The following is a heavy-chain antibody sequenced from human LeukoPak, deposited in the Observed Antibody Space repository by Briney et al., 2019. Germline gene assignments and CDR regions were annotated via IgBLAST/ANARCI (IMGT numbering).Heavy chain of an antibody. CDR1: GFTFSGSA. D-gene: IGHD3-22*01. J-gene: IGHJ3*02. CDR2: IRSKANSYAT. CDR3: TSRPTPFYYYDSSASDAFES. Sequence: GGSLRLSCAASGFTFSGSATHWVRQASGIGLEWLGRIRSKANSYATAYAASVNGRFTISRDDSQNTAYLQMNSLKTEDTAVYYCTSRPTPFYYYDSSASDAFESWGQGTMVTVSS. V-gene: IGHV3-73*01.